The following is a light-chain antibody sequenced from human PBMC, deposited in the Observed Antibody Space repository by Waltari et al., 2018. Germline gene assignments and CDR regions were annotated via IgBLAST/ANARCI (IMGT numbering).Light chain of an antibody. V-gene: IGKV3-20*01. J-gene: IGKJ4*01. CDR1: QSLNNNY. CDR3: QQYGTSVLVS. Sequence: IVLTQSPGTLSLSPGERATLSCRASQSLNNNYFAWYQQKPGQAPRLLSYDTSARATGIPDRFSGSGSGTDFTLTISRLEPEDFAVYYCQQYGTSVLVSFGGGTKVEIK. CDR2: DTS.